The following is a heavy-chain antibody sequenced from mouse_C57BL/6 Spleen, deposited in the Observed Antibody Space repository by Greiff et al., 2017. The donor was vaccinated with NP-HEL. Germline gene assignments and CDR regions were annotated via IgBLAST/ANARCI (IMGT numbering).Heavy chain of an antibody. J-gene: IGHJ3*01. Sequence: EVQLQQSGAELVRPGASVKLSCTASGFNIKDDYMPWVKQRPEQGLEWIGWIGPENGDTEYASNFQGKATITADKSSNTAYLQLSSLASEDTSVYYCTTGYYSNNSFAYWGQGTLVTVSA. CDR1: GFNIKDDY. V-gene: IGHV14-4*01. D-gene: IGHD2-5*01. CDR2: IGPENGDT. CDR3: TTGYYSNNSFAY.